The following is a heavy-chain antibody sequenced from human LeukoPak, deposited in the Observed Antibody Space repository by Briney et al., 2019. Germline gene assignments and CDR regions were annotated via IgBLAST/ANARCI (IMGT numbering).Heavy chain of an antibody. Sequence: GGSLRLSCAASGFTFSDYWMHWVRQAPGKGLVWVSCISFDGSTTYADSAKGRFTISRDNAKNSLYLQMNSLRAEDTAVYYCARPNCSGGSCYSTYFDYWGLGTLVTVSS. CDR1: GFTFSDYW. J-gene: IGHJ4*02. CDR2: ISFDGST. CDR3: ARPNCSGGSCYSTYFDY. D-gene: IGHD2-15*01. V-gene: IGHV3-74*01.